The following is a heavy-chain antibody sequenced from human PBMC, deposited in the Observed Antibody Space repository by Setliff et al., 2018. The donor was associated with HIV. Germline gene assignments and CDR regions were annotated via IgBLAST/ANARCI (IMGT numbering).Heavy chain of an antibody. Sequence: LRLSCAASGFTFSDYYMSWIRQAPGKGLEWVSFISSSGSYIYYADSVKGRFTISRDNAKNSLALQVNSLRAEDTAVYYCARSIIRPYSSGWPWYVDYWGQGTLVTVSS. CDR2: ISSSGSYI. J-gene: IGHJ4*02. V-gene: IGHV3-11*04. CDR3: ARSIIRPYSSGWPWYVDY. CDR1: GFTFSDYY. D-gene: IGHD6-19*01.